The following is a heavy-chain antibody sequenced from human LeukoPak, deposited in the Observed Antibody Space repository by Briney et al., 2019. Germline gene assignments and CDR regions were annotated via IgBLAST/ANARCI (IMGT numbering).Heavy chain of an antibody. D-gene: IGHD5-12*01. V-gene: IGHV1-69*01. CDR3: ARAPFSGYDGAFDI. J-gene: IGHJ3*02. CDR2: IIPIFGTA. CDR1: GGTFSSYA. Sequence: GSSVKVSCKASGGTFSSYAISWVRQAPGQGLEWMGGIIPIFGTANYAQKFQGRVTIAADESTSTAYMELSSLRSEDTAVYYCARAPFSGYDGAFDIWGKGQWSPSLQ.